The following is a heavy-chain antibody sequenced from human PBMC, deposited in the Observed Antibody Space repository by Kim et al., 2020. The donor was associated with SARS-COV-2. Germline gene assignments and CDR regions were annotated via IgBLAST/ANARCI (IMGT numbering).Heavy chain of an antibody. Sequence: GGSLRPSCAASGFTFSSYAMHWVRQAPGKGLEWVAVISYDGSNKYYADSVKGRFTISRDNSKNTLYLQMNSLRAEDTAVYYCARERFVVRGGIIEGYFD. CDR2: ISYDGSNK. CDR1: GFTFSSYA. D-gene: IGHD3-10*01. CDR3: ARERFVVRGGIIEGYFD. J-gene: IGHJ4*03. V-gene: IGHV3-30*04.